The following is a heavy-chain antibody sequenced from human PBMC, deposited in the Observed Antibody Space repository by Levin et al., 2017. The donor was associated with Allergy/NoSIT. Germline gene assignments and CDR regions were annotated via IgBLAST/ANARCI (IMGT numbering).Heavy chain of an antibody. V-gene: IGHV3-23*01. Sequence: GESLKISCTASGFTFNSYVITWVRQAPGRGLEWVAASSGSYGSNFYASSVGGRFTLSRDNSKNTVYLQMSTLGDEDTALYYCASYRDGPYVPIAYWGQGTPVTVSS. CDR3: ASYRDGPYVPIAY. J-gene: IGHJ4*02. CDR2: SSGSYGSN. CDR1: GFTFNSYV. D-gene: IGHD3-10*02.